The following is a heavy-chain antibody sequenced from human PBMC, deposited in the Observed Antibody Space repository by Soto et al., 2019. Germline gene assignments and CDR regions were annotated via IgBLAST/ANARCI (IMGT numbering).Heavy chain of an antibody. CDR1: GFTFSSYG. Sequence: LRLSCAASGFTFSSYGMHWVRQAPGKGLEWVAVISYDGSNKYYADSVKGRFTISRDNSKNTLYLQMNSLRAEDTAVYYCAKAAITMIVVVITDYWGQGTLVTVSS. D-gene: IGHD3-22*01. CDR2: ISYDGSNK. J-gene: IGHJ4*02. V-gene: IGHV3-30*18. CDR3: AKAAITMIVVVITDY.